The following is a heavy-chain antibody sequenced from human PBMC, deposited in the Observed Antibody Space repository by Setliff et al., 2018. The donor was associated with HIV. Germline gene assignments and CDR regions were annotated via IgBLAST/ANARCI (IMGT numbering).Heavy chain of an antibody. V-gene: IGHV1-69*13. CDR2: IIPLFGTA. J-gene: IGHJ4*02. Sequence: ASVKVSCKASRDIFSSYGITWVRQAPGQGLEWMGGIIPLFGTADYAQKYRVRVTITADESTSTAYMELSSLRFDDTAVYYCARDNSDYGDSAYFDYWGQGTLVTVSS. CDR3: ARDNSDYGDSAYFDY. D-gene: IGHD4-17*01. CDR1: RDIFSSYG.